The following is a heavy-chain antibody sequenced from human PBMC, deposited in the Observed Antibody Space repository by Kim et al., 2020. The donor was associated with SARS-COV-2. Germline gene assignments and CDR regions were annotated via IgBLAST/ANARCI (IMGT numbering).Heavy chain of an antibody. CDR1: GFTFSSYS. V-gene: IGHV3-21*01. CDR2: ISSSSSYI. Sequence: GGSLRLSCAASGFTFSSYSMNWVRQAPGKGLEWVSSISSSSSYIYYADSVKGRFTISRDNAKNSLYLQMNSLRAEDTAVYYCARGGKGVRGYYYYYGMDVWGQGTTVTVSS. CDR3: ARGGKGVRGYYYYYGMDV. J-gene: IGHJ6*02. D-gene: IGHD3-10*01.